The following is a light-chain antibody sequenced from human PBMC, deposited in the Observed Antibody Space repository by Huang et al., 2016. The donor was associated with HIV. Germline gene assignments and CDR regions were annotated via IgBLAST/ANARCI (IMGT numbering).Light chain of an antibody. J-gene: IGKJ2*01. Sequence: DFVMTQSPLSLPVTPGEPASISCRSSQSLLHNNGYSYVDWYVQKPGQSPQLLIYLASNRAHGVPDRFSGSGSGVDFALKISRVEAEDVGVYYCMQTLQTPYTFGQGTKLEIK. CDR3: MQTLQTPYT. CDR1: QSLLHNNGYSY. CDR2: LAS. V-gene: IGKV2-28*01.